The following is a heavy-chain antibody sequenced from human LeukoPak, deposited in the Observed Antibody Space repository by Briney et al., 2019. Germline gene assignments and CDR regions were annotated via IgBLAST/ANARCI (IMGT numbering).Heavy chain of an antibody. CDR1: GGSISRSSYY. V-gene: IGHV4-39*07. J-gene: IGHJ6*03. D-gene: IGHD3-3*01. Sequence: PSETLSLTCTVSGGSISRSSYYWGWIRQPPGKGLEWIGSIYYSGSTYYNASLKSRVTISVDTSKNQFSLKLSSVTAADTAVYYCARDAGYYDFWSGYQLKPDYYYYYMDVWGKGTTVTVSS. CDR3: ARDAGYYDFWSGYQLKPDYYYYYMDV. CDR2: IYYSGST.